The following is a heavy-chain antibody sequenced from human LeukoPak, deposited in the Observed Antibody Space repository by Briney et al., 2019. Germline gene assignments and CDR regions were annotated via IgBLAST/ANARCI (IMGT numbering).Heavy chain of an antibody. V-gene: IGHV1-69*13. CDR1: GGTFSSYA. Sequence: SVKVSCKASGGTFSSYAISWVRQAPGQGLEWMGGIIPIFGTANYAQKFQGRVTITADEPTSTAYMELSSLRSEDTAVYYCARGDCSSTSCSSFDYWGQGTLVTVSS. D-gene: IGHD2-2*01. CDR2: IIPIFGTA. CDR3: ARGDCSSTSCSSFDY. J-gene: IGHJ4*02.